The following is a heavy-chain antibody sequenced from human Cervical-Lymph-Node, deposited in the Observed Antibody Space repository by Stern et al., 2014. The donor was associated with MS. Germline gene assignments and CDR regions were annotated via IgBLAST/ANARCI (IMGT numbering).Heavy chain of an antibody. J-gene: IGHJ4*02. D-gene: IGHD4-17*01. CDR1: GFTFTSCY. CDR2: INANSGGT. CDR3: ERDMSTVTTPYFDY. V-gene: IGHV1-2*02. Sequence: VQLVESGAEVRRPGASVKVACKASGFTFTSCYMHWVRQAPGQGLEWMGWINANSGGTNSAQKFQGRVTMTRDTSISTVYMDLTGLTSDDTAIYYCERDMSTVTTPYFDYWGQGTLVTVPS.